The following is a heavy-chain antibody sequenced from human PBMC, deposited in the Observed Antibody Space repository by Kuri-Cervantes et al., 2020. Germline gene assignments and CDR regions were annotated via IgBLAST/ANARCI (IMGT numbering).Heavy chain of an antibody. CDR3: ARGRTWYYDILTGYLFDY. J-gene: IGHJ4*02. V-gene: IGHV3-30-3*01. CDR1: GFTFSSYA. CDR2: ISYDGSNK. D-gene: IGHD3-9*01. Sequence: LSLTCAASGFTFSSYAMSWVRQAPGKGLEWVAVISYDGSNKYCADSVKGRFTISRDNSKNTLYLQMNSLRAEDTAVYYCARGRTWYYDILTGYLFDYWGQGTLVTVSS.